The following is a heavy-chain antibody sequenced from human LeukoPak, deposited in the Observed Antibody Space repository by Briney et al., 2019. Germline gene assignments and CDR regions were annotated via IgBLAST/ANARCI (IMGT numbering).Heavy chain of an antibody. D-gene: IGHD5-24*01. CDR2: INHSGST. J-gene: IGHJ4*02. V-gene: IGHV4-34*01. CDR1: GGSFSGYY. CDR3: ARHQDGYNFGALDY. Sequence: PSETLSLTCAVYGGSFSGYYWGWIRQPPGKGLEWIGEINHSGSTNYNPSLKSRVTISVDTSKNQFSLKLSSVTAADTAVYYCARHQDGYNFGALDYWGQGTLVTVSS.